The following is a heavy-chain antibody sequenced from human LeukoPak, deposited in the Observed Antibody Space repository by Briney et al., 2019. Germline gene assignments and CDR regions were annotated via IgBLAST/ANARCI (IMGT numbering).Heavy chain of an antibody. CDR1: GYTFTSYG. CDR2: ISAYNGNT. CDR3: ARGRITIFGVVIRYYYYYMDV. D-gene: IGHD3-3*01. J-gene: IGHJ6*03. Sequence: GASVKVSCKASGYTFTSYGISWVRQAPGQGLEWMGRISAYNGNTNYAQKLQGRVTMTTDTSASTAYMELRSLRSDDTAVYYCARGRITIFGVVIRYYYYYMDVWGKGTTVTVSS. V-gene: IGHV1-18*01.